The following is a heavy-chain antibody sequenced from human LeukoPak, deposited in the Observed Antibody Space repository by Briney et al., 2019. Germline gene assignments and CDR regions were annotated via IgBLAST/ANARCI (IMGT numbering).Heavy chain of an antibody. J-gene: IGHJ5*02. CDR1: GFNVSSNY. Sequence: GGSLRLSCAASGFNVSSNYMSWVRRAPGKGLEWVSVIYSDGSTYYADSVKGRFTISRDNSKNTLYLQMNSLRAEDTAVYYCARDLYFGELLGGVDPWGQGTLVTVSS. V-gene: IGHV3-66*01. D-gene: IGHD3-10*01. CDR2: IYSDGST. CDR3: ARDLYFGELLGGVDP.